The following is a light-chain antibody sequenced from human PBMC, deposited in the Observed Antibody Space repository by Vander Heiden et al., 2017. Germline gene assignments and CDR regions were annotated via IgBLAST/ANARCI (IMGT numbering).Light chain of an antibody. CDR2: LGS. J-gene: IGKJ4*01. CDR1: QSLLHSNGYNY. V-gene: IGKV2-28*01. Sequence: IVITQSPLSLPVTPGEPASISCRSSQSLLHSNGYNYLDWYLQKPGQSPQLLIYLGSNRASGVPDRFSGSGSGTDFTLKISRVEAEDVGVYYCRQALQTPLTFGGGTKVXIK. CDR3: RQALQTPLT.